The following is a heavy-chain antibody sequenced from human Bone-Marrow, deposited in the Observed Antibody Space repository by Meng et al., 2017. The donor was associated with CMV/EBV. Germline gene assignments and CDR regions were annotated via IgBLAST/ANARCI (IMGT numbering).Heavy chain of an antibody. J-gene: IGHJ6*02. Sequence: SVKVSCKASGYTFTSYDINWVRQATGQGLEWMGGIIPIFGTANYAQKFQGRVTITTDESTSTAYMELSSLRSEDTAVYYCASSLSSSWSIYYYYGMDVWGQGTTVTVSS. D-gene: IGHD6-13*01. CDR2: IIPIFGTA. CDR1: GYTFTSYD. CDR3: ASSLSSSWSIYYYYGMDV. V-gene: IGHV1-69*05.